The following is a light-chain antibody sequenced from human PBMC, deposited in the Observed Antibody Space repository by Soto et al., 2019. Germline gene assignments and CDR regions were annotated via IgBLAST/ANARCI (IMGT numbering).Light chain of an antibody. J-gene: IGKJ2*01. CDR1: QTVGSNY. Sequence: EIELTQSPGTLSLSPGERATLSCRASQTVGSNYLAWYQQKPGQAPRLLIYVASSRATGIPDRFSGSGSGTDFTLTISRLEPEDFAVYYCQQYGTSPFTFGQGTKLE. CDR2: VAS. CDR3: QQYGTSPFT. V-gene: IGKV3-20*01.